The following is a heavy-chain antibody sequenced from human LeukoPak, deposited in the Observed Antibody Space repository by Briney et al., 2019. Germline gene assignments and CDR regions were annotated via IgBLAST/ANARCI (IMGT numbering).Heavy chain of an antibody. V-gene: IGHV3-53*01. CDR1: GFTVSSNY. D-gene: IGHD3-10*01. J-gene: IGHJ6*03. CDR3: ARGSSSTYYYGSGSYYKTYYYYYYMDV. Sequence: GGSLRPSCAASGFTVSSNYRSWLRQAPGKGREWVSVIYSGGSTYYADSVKGRFTISRDNSKNTLYLQMNSLRAEDTAVYYCARGSSSTYYYGSGSYYKTYYYYYYMDVWGKGTTVTISS. CDR2: IYSGGST.